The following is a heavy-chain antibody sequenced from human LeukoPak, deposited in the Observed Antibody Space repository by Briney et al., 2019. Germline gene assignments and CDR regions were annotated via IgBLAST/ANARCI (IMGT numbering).Heavy chain of an antibody. CDR1: GDSISSGYY. D-gene: IGHD3-22*01. CDR2: MYQSETT. J-gene: IGHJ4*02. Sequence: PSETLSLTCGVSGDSISSGYYWGWIRQPPGKGLEWIGYMYQSETTYYNPSLKSRVTISADTSKNQFSLKLSSVTAADTAVFYCARVRPRGSSGYPDYWVQGTLVTVSS. V-gene: IGHV4-38-2*01. CDR3: ARVRPRGSSGYPDY.